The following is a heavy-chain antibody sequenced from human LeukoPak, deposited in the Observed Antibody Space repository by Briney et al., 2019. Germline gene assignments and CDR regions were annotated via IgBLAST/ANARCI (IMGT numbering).Heavy chain of an antibody. CDR1: GFPFSSHW. V-gene: IGHV3-7*01. D-gene: IGHD2-2*01. J-gene: IGHJ4*02. CDR3: AKVACSITSCYFTDY. Sequence: GGSLRLSCAASGFPFSSHWLSWFRQSPGKGLEWVAHINQDGSEKYYVDSVKGRFTISRDNARNSQYLQMNSLRAEDTAVYYCAKVACSITSCYFTDYWGQGTMVTVSS. CDR2: INQDGSEK.